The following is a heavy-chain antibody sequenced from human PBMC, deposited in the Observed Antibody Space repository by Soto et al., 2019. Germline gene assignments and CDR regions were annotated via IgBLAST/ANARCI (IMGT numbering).Heavy chain of an antibody. D-gene: IGHD1-7*01. CDR3: ARGPKTGTWSNFHWFDP. J-gene: IGHJ5*02. Sequence: QVQLQQWGAGLLKPSETLSLTCAVYGGSFSGYYWSWIRQLPGKGLEWIGEINHSGSTNYNPALRRRVTISVDTSKNQFSLKLSSVTAADTAVYYCARGPKTGTWSNFHWFDPWGQGTLVTVSS. V-gene: IGHV4-34*01. CDR2: INHSGST. CDR1: GGSFSGYY.